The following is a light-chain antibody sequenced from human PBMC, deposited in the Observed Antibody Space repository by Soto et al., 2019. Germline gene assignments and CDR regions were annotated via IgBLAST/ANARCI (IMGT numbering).Light chain of an antibody. J-gene: IGKJ1*01. CDR2: AAS. Sequence: DIQMTQSPSSLSASVGDRVTSTCRASQSISNDLNWYQQKPGKAPKLLMFAASSLQSGVRSRFSGGGSGTDFTLTISSLQPEDFATYYCQQSYSTPRTFGQGTKVEIK. V-gene: IGKV1-39*01. CDR3: QQSYSTPRT. CDR1: QSISND.